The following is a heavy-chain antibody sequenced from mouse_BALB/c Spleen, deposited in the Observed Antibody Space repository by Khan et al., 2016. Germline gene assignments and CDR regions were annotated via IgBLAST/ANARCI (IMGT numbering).Heavy chain of an antibody. D-gene: IGHD2-1*01. V-gene: IGHV5-17*02. CDR2: ISSGSSAI. CDR3: ARHYGNYERGWFAY. Sequence: EVELVESGGGLVQPGGSRRLSCAASGFTFSSFGMHWVRQAPEKGLEWVAYISSGSSAIYFEDTVKGRFPISRDHPKKTLFLQMTSLRSEDTARYYCARHYGNYERGWFAYWGQGTLVTVSA. J-gene: IGHJ3*01. CDR1: GFTFSSFG.